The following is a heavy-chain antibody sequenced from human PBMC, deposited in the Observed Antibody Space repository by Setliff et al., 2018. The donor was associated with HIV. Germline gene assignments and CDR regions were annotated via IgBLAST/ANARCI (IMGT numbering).Heavy chain of an antibody. Sequence: ASVKVSCKASGYTFTNYDINWVRQATGQGLEWMGWMNPNSGNTGYAQKFQGRVSMTRNTSISTAYMGLSSLRSEDTAVYYCARVGSYWTQFDYWGQGTLVTVSS. CDR3: ARVGSYWTQFDY. V-gene: IGHV1-8*01. CDR1: GYTFTNYD. J-gene: IGHJ4*01. D-gene: IGHD2-15*01. CDR2: MNPNSGNT.